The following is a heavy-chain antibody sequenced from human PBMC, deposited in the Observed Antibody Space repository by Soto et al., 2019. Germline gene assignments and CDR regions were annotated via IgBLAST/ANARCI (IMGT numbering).Heavy chain of an antibody. Sequence: SVKVSCKAAGGTCSSYAISWVLQSAGQWLGWMGGIIPIFGTANYAQKFQGRVTITADKSTSTAYMELSSLRSEDTAVYYCAREYSSSEGNWFDPWGQGTLVTVSS. CDR3: AREYSSSEGNWFDP. V-gene: IGHV1-69*06. J-gene: IGHJ5*02. CDR1: GGTCSSYA. D-gene: IGHD6-6*01. CDR2: IIPIFGTA.